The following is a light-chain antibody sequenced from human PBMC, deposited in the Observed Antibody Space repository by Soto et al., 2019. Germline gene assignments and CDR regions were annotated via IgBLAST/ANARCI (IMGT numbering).Light chain of an antibody. CDR3: QQYGSSPLT. CDR2: GAA. J-gene: IGKJ4*01. CDR1: QTVTSSY. Sequence: EIVLTQSPATLCLSPGERATLSCRASQTVTSSYLAWYQQKPGQAPRLLIYGAASRATGIPDRFSGSRSGTDFTLTISRLEPEDFAVYYCQQYGSSPLTFGGGTKVDNK. V-gene: IGKV3-20*01.